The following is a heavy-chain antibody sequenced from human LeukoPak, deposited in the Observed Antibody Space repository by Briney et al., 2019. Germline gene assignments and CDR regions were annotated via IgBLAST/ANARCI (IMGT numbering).Heavy chain of an antibody. D-gene: IGHD3-3*01. Sequence: ASVKVSCKASGYTFTSYAMNWVRQAPGQGLEWMGWINTNTGNPTYAQGFTGRFVFSLDTSVSTAYLQISSLTAEDTAVYYCARGGRNLEWLFWLDYWGQGTLVTVSS. CDR2: INTNTGNP. J-gene: IGHJ4*02. V-gene: IGHV7-4-1*02. CDR1: GYTFTSYA. CDR3: ARGGRNLEWLFWLDY.